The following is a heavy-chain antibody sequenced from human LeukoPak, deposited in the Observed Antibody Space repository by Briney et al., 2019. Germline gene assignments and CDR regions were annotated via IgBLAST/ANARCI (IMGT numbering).Heavy chain of an antibody. CDR1: GGSFSGYY. CDR2: INHSGST. CDR3: ARGRKFFDY. Sequence: SETLSLTCAVYGGSFSGYYWSWIRQPPGKGLEWIGEINHSGSTNYNPSLKSRVTISVDTSKNQFSLKLSSVTAADTAVYYCARGRKFFDYWGQGTLVTVSS. V-gene: IGHV4-34*01. J-gene: IGHJ4*02.